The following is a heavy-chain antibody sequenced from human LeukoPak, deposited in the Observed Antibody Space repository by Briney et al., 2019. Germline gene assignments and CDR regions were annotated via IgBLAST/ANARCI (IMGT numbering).Heavy chain of an antibody. Sequence: SETLSLTCTVSGDSISSYYWTWIRQPPGKGLEWIGYIYYGGSTNYNPSLKSRVTISVDTSKNQFSLKLSSVTAADTAVYYCAREQSHLLDYWGQGTLVTVSS. CDR3: AREQSHLLDY. V-gene: IGHV4-59*12. J-gene: IGHJ4*02. D-gene: IGHD4-11*01. CDR2: IYYGGST. CDR1: GDSISSYY.